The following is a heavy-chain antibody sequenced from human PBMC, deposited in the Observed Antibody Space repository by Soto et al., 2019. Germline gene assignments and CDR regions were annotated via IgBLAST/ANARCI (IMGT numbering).Heavy chain of an antibody. Sequence: QVQLVQSGAEVKKPGASVKVSCKASGYIFSNYYIHWVRQAPGQGLEWMAIINPLPTSGSTNYAQEFQGRVTVTRDTSTSTVYMELSSLRSEDTAIYYCARDLAAAAYWGQGTLVTVS. D-gene: IGHD6-13*01. CDR1: GYIFSNYY. CDR2: INPLPTSGST. J-gene: IGHJ4*02. CDR3: ARDLAAAAY. V-gene: IGHV1-46*01.